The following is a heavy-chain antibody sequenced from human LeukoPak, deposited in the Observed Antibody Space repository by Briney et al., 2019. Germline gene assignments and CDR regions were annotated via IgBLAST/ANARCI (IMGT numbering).Heavy chain of an antibody. Sequence: GGSLRLSCAVSGFTFSSYAMSWVRQAPGKGLEWVSATSVSGDTTYYADSVKGRFTISRDNSKNTLYLQMNSLRAEDTALYYCAKAPPIGYCSSTTCYFDYWGQGTLVTVSS. CDR2: TSVSGDTT. J-gene: IGHJ4*02. CDR1: GFTFSSYA. D-gene: IGHD2-2*01. V-gene: IGHV3-23*01. CDR3: AKAPPIGYCSSTTCYFDY.